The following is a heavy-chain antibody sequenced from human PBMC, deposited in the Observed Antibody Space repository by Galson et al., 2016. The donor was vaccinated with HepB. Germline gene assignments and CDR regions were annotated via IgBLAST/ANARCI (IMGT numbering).Heavy chain of an antibody. V-gene: IGHV3-21*01. D-gene: IGHD3-22*01. CDR3: ARTYYDTSSYYYWYFHHYAMDV. CDR1: GFRFSNYT. Sequence: LRLSCAASGFRFSNYTMNWVRQAPGKGLEWVSSISSGSRFIFYADSVRGRFTISRDNAKKSLYLQMNSLRAEDTAMYFCARTYYDTSSYYYWYFHHYAMDVWGQGTTVTVSS. J-gene: IGHJ6*02. CDR2: ISSGSRFI.